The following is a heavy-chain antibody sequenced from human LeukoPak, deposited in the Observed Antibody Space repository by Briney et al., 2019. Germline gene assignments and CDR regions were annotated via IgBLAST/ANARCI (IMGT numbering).Heavy chain of an antibody. CDR1: GGSISSYY. Sequence: SETLSLTCTVSGGSISSYYWSWIRQPPGKGLERIGYIYYSGSTNYNPSLKSRVTISVDTSKNQFSLKLSSVTAADTAVYYCARPSNPYWYFDLWGRGTLVTVSS. D-gene: IGHD2-2*01. J-gene: IGHJ2*01. CDR2: IYYSGST. CDR3: ARPSNPYWYFDL. V-gene: IGHV4-59*08.